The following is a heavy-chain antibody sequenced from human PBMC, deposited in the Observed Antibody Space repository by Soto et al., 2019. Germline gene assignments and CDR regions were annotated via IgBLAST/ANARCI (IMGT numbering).Heavy chain of an antibody. V-gene: IGHV3-23*01. CDR3: ASWVIALGGTGYFRH. CDR2: ISANGGRA. CDR1: GFTFASHA. J-gene: IGHJ1*01. D-gene: IGHD6-19*01. Sequence: EAQLLESGGDLIQPGGSLTLSCAASGFTFASHAMSWVRQARGKGLEWVSGISANGGRANYADSVKGRFSLSRDNSKNTMCLQMDSLPAEDTAIYYCASWVIALGGTGYFRHWGQGTLVTVSS.